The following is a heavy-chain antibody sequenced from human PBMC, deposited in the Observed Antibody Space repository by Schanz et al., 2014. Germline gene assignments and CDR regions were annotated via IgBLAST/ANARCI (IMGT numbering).Heavy chain of an antibody. J-gene: IGHJ4*02. Sequence: EVQLVESGGGLVQPGGSLRLSCAASGFAFDTYWMSWVRQAPGKGLEWVANIKHDGSEKYYVDSVKGRFTISRDNAKNSMYLEMNSLRAEDTAVFYCARDGVAATTDFEYWGQGALVTVSS. CDR2: IKHDGSEK. CDR3: ARDGVAATTDFEY. D-gene: IGHD1-1*01. V-gene: IGHV3-7*01. CDR1: GFAFDTYW.